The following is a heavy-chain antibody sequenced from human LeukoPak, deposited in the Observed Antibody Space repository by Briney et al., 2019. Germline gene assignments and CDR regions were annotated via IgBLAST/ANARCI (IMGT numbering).Heavy chain of an antibody. D-gene: IGHD3-10*01. CDR3: ARNDYFGSGSYYNPPGY. V-gene: IGHV3-23*01. CDR1: GFTFSSYA. Sequence: GGSLRLSCAASGFTFSSYAMSWVRQAPGKGLEWVSAISGSGGSTYYADSVKGRFTISRDNSKNTLYLQMNSLRAEDTAVYYCARNDYFGSGSYYNPPGYWGQGTLVTVSS. J-gene: IGHJ4*02. CDR2: ISGSGGST.